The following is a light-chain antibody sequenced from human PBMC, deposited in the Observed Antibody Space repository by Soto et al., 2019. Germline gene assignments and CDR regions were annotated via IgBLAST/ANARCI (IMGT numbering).Light chain of an antibody. J-gene: IGKJ4*01. CDR1: QSIRSG. V-gene: IGKV1-5*03. CDR3: QQHHSYPVT. CDR2: KAS. Sequence: DIQMTQSPSTLSAFVGDRVTITCRASQSIRSGLAWYQQKPGKAPKVVIYKASNLESGVPSRFSGSGSGTEFTLTITSLQPDDFATYYCQQHHSYPVTFGGGTKVEIK.